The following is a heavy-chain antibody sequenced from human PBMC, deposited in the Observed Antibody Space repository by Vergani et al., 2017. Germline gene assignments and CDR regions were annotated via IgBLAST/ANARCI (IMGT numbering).Heavy chain of an antibody. CDR2: ISYDGSNK. CDR3: ARVPPSSSQTFDY. Sequence: QVQLVESGGGVVQPGRSLRLSCAASGFTFSSYAMHWVRQAPGKGLEWVAVISYDGSNKYYADSVKGRFTISRDNSKNTLYLQMNSLRAEDTAVYYCARVPPSSSQTFDYWGQGTLVTVSS. J-gene: IGHJ4*02. D-gene: IGHD6-6*01. V-gene: IGHV3-30*04. CDR1: GFTFSSYA.